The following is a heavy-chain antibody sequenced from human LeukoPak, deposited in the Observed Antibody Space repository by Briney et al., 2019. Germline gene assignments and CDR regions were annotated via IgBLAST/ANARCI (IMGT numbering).Heavy chain of an antibody. V-gene: IGHV1-18*04. CDR2: ISAYNGNT. Sequence: ASVKVSCKASGYTFTSYYMHWVRQAPGQGLEWMGWISAYNGNTNYAQKLQGRVTMTTDTSTSTAYMELRSLRSDDTAVYYCARDQGPNYCFDYWGQGTLVTVSS. J-gene: IGHJ4*02. CDR3: ARDQGPNYCFDY. CDR1: GYTFTSYY. D-gene: IGHD4/OR15-4a*01.